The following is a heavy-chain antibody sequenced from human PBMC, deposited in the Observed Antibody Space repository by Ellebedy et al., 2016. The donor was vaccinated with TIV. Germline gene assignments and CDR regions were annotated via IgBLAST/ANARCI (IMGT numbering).Heavy chain of an antibody. V-gene: IGHV3-21*01. D-gene: IGHD3-10*01. Sequence: GESLKISCAASGFTFSSYSINWVRQAPGKGLEWVSFISSSSSDISYADSVKGRFTISRDNAKNTLYLQMNSLRAEDTAVYYCARLRGGVTEYDYWGQGTLVTVSS. CDR3: ARLRGGVTEYDY. CDR2: ISSSSSDI. CDR1: GFTFSSYS. J-gene: IGHJ4*02.